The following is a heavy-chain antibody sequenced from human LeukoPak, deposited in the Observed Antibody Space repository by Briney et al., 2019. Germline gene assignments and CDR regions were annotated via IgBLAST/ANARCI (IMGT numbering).Heavy chain of an antibody. J-gene: IGHJ3*02. V-gene: IGHV3-21*01. CDR2: ISSSSSNI. CDR1: GFTFSSYS. D-gene: IGHD2-8*01. CDR3: AKDMVQRNGVYDPFDI. Sequence: PGGSLRLSCAASGFTFSSYSMNWVRQAPGKGLEWVSSISSSSSNIYYADSVKGRFTISRDNAKNSLYLQMNSLRAEDTAVYYCAKDMVQRNGVYDPFDIWGQGTMVAVSS.